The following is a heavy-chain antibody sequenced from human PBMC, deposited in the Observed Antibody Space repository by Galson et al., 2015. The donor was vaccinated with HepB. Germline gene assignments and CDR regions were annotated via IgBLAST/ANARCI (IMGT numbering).Heavy chain of an antibody. D-gene: IGHD3-22*01. CDR1: GGSISSSNW. Sequence: SETLSLTCAVPGGSISSSNWWSWVRQPPGKGLEWIGEIYHSGSTNYNPSLKSRVTISVDKSKNQFSLKLSSVTAADTAVYYCARIRITMIVASLFDYWGQGTLVTVSS. CDR3: ARIRITMIVASLFDY. CDR2: IYHSGST. V-gene: IGHV4-4*02. J-gene: IGHJ4*02.